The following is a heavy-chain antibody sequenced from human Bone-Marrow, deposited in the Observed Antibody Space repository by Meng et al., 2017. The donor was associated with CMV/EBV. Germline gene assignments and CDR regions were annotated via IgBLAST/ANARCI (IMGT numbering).Heavy chain of an antibody. D-gene: IGHD3-3*01. CDR1: GFTFDDYA. Sequence: SLKISCAASGFTFDDYAMHWVRQAPGKGLEWVSGISWNSGSIGYADSVKGRFTISRDNAKNSLYLQMNSLRAEDTAVYYCARNIDYDFWSGYHYGMDVWGQGTTVTVSS. CDR2: ISWNSGSI. J-gene: IGHJ6*02. CDR3: ARNIDYDFWSGYHYGMDV. V-gene: IGHV3-9*01.